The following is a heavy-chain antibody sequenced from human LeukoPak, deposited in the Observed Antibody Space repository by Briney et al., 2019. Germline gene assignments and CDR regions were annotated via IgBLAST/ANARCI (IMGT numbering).Heavy chain of an antibody. J-gene: IGHJ4*02. D-gene: IGHD2/OR15-2a*01. CDR1: GGSISSYY. CDR3: ARNIGTYRDY. Sequence: SETLSLTCTVSGGSISSYYWSWIRQPPGQGLEWIGYIYYSGSTNYNPSLKSRVTISVDTSKNQFSLKLSSVTAADTAVYYCARNIGTYRDYWGQGTLVTVSS. CDR2: IYYSGST. V-gene: IGHV4-59*01.